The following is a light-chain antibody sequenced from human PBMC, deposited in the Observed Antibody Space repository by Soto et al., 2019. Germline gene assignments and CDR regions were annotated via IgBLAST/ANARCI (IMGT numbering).Light chain of an antibody. CDR2: DNK. V-gene: IGLV1-51*01. CDR3: GAWDSSLSAGV. CDR1: SSNIGNNY. J-gene: IGLJ2*01. Sequence: QSALTQPPSVSAAPGQKVTISCSGSSSNIGNNYLSWYQQLPGAAPKLLIYDNKERPSGIPDRFSGSKSGTSATLAITGLQTGDEADYYCGAWDSSLSAGVFGGGTKLTVL.